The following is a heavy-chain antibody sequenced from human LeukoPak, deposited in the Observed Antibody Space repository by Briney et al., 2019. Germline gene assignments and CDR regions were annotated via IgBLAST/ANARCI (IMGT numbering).Heavy chain of an antibody. CDR2: FSAYNGNT. CDR3: ARARPGAYCGTTSCFSDY. Sequence: ASVKVSCKASGYILTSYGISWVRQGPGQGLEWVGWFSAYNGNTKFAPNLQDRVTMTTDTSTATAYMELRSLRLNDTAVYFCARARPGAYCGTTSCFSDYWGQGTLVTVSS. J-gene: IGHJ4*02. V-gene: IGHV1-18*01. D-gene: IGHD2-2*01. CDR1: GYILTSYG.